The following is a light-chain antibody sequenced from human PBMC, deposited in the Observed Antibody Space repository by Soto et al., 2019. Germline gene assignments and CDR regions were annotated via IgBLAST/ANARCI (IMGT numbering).Light chain of an antibody. J-gene: IGKJ1*01. V-gene: IGKV3-20*01. CDR2: GTS. CDR3: QQYGSSRT. Sequence: EIELTQSPGTLSLSPGERATLSCRASQSAGNTYLAWYQQKPGQAPRLLIYGTSSRATGIPDRFSGSGSGTESTLTIDRVEPEDFAVYYCQQYGSSRTFGQGTKVEVK. CDR1: QSAGNTY.